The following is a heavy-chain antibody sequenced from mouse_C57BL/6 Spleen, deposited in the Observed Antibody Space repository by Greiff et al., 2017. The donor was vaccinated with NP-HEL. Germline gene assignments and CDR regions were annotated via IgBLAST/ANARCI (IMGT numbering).Heavy chain of an antibody. CDR1: GYTFTSYD. J-gene: IGHJ1*03. CDR2: IYPRDGST. CDR3: AKYSKDWYFDV. D-gene: IGHD2-5*01. V-gene: IGHV1-85*01. Sequence: VMLVESGPELVKPGASVKLSCKASGYTFTSYDINWVKQRPGQGLEWIGWIYPRDGSTKYNEKFKGKATLTVDTSSSTAYMELHSLTSEDSAVYFCAKYSKDWYFDVWGTGTTVTVSS.